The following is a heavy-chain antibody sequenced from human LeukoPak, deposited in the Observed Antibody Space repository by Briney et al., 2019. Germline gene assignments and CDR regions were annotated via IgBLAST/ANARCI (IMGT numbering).Heavy chain of an antibody. D-gene: IGHD3-22*01. J-gene: IGHJ4*02. CDR1: GFTFGSYW. Sequence: AGGSLRLSCAVSGFTFGSYWMSWVRQVPGKGLEWVAYIKQDGSAKSCVDSVKGRFTISRDNAKNSLYLQMNSLRAEDTAVYYCASVDPKGYDTNFDYWGQGTLVTVSS. V-gene: IGHV3-7*01. CDR2: IKQDGSAK. CDR3: ASVDPKGYDTNFDY.